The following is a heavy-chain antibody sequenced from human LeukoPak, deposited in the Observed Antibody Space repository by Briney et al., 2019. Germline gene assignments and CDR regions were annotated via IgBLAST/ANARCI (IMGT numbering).Heavy chain of an antibody. CDR3: AREGTMVRGVTYYGMDV. D-gene: IGHD3-10*01. V-gene: IGHV3-66*01. Sequence: GGSLRLSCAASGFTVSSNYMSWVRQAPGKGLEWVSVIYSGGSTYYADSVKGRFTISRDNSKNTLYLQMNSPRAEDTAVYYCAREGTMVRGVTYYGMDVWGQGTTVTVSS. CDR2: IYSGGST. CDR1: GFTVSSNY. J-gene: IGHJ6*02.